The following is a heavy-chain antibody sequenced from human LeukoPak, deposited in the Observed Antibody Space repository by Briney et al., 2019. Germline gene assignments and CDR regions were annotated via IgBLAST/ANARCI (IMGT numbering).Heavy chain of an antibody. V-gene: IGHV3-21*01. Sequence: GSLRLSCAASGFPFSSYSMNWVRQAPGKGLEWVSFISSSSSYIYYADSVKGRFTVSRDNAKNSLYLQMNSLRAEDTAVYYCARGEYGSGSYHIDYWGQGTPVTVSS. D-gene: IGHD3-10*01. J-gene: IGHJ4*02. CDR2: ISSSSSYI. CDR1: GFPFSSYS. CDR3: ARGEYGSGSYHIDY.